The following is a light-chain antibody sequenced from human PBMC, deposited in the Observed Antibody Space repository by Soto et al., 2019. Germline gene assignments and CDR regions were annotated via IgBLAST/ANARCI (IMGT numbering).Light chain of an antibody. CDR1: QSVSSSY. Sequence: EIVLTQSPGTLSLSPGERATLSCWASQSVSSSYLAWYQQKPGQAPRLLIYGASSRATGIPDRFSGSGSGTDFALTINRLEPEDFAVYYCEQYDKSITFGGGTKVDIK. CDR2: GAS. CDR3: EQYDKSIT. J-gene: IGKJ4*01. V-gene: IGKV3-20*01.